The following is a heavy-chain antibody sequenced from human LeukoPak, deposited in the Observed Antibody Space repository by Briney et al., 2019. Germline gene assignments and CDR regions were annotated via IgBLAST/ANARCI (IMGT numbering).Heavy chain of an antibody. J-gene: IGHJ4*02. Sequence: GGSLRLSCVASGFTFSTHWMSWVRQVPGKGLEWVANIKEDGSAKYYVDSVKGRFTISRDNAKKSLYLQMNSLRAEDTAVYYCAKDFAVTFGGVYDYWGQGTLVTVSS. CDR2: IKEDGSAK. CDR3: AKDFAVTFGGVYDY. D-gene: IGHD3-16*01. V-gene: IGHV3-7*03. CDR1: GFTFSTHW.